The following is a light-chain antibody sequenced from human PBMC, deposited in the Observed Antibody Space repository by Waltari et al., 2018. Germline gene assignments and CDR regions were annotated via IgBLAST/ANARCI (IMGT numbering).Light chain of an antibody. CDR1: LGVASRH. CDR2: EAS. CDR3: QQYGNPPRT. Sequence: DTVLTQSPGSLSLSPGETATLPCRASLGVASRHLAWYQQKPGQAPRLLIYEASSGATGSPDRFSGSGSGTDFTLTITGLEAEDFAVYYCQQYGNPPRTFGQGTDVEIK. J-gene: IGKJ1*01. V-gene: IGKV3-20*01.